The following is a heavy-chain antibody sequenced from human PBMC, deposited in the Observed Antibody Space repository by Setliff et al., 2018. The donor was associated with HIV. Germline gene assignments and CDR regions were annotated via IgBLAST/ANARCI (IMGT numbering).Heavy chain of an antibody. CDR3: ARDRLTYYFDY. Sequence: KPSETLSLTCTVPGGSITSSYWSWIRQPAGKGLEWIGRFYTSGSTNYNPSLKSRVTMSVDTSKNQFSLKLSSVTAADTAVYYCARDRLTYYFDYWGQGILVTVSS. CDR2: FYTSGST. V-gene: IGHV4-4*07. J-gene: IGHJ4*02. D-gene: IGHD3-22*01. CDR1: GGSITSSY.